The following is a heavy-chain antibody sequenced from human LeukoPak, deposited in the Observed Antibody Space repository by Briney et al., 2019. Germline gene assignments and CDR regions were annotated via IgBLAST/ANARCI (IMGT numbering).Heavy chain of an antibody. CDR1: GFSFTNYT. D-gene: IGHD2-15*01. CDR2: ISSSSYR. Sequence: GGSLRLSCAASGFSFTNYTMNWVRQAPGKGLEWVSSISSSSYRYYADSVKGRFTISRDNAKNSLYLQMNSLRAEDTAVYCARGYCSGGSCYFLVDYWGQGTLVIVSS. CDR3: RGYCSGGSCYFLVDY. J-gene: IGHJ4*02. V-gene: IGHV3-21*01.